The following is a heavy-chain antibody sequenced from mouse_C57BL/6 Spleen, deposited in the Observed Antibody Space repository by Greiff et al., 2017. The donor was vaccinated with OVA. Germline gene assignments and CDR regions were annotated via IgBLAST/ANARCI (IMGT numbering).Heavy chain of an antibody. D-gene: IGHD1-1*01. V-gene: IGHV1-82*01. CDR3: AREPHYYGSSYDAMDY. J-gene: IGHJ4*01. CDR1: GYAFSSSW. Sequence: VKLQESGPELVKPGASVKISCKASGYAFSSSWMNWVKQRPGKGLEWIGRIYPGDGDTNYNGKFKGKATLTADKSSSTAYMQLSSLTSEDSAVYFCAREPHYYGSSYDAMDYWGQGTSVTVSS. CDR2: IYPGDGDT.